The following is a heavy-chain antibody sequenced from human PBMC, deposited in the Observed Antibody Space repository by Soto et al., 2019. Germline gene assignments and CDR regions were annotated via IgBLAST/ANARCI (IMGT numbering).Heavy chain of an antibody. J-gene: IGHJ6*02. Sequence: PVGSLILSCAASGFTFSSYSMNWVRQAPGKGLEWVSYISSSSSTIYYADSVKGRFTISRDNSKNTLYLQMDSLRAEDTAMYYCATGRKWEHSYGMDVWGQGTTVTVSS. D-gene: IGHD1-26*01. V-gene: IGHV3-48*01. CDR2: ISSSSSTI. CDR1: GFTFSSYS. CDR3: ATGRKWEHSYGMDV.